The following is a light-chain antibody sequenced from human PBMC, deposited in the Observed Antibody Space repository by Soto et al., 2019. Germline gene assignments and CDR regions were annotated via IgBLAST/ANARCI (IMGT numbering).Light chain of an antibody. J-gene: IGKJ1*01. V-gene: IGKV3-15*01. CDR3: QQFHNWPRT. CDR2: GAS. Sequence: EIVMTQSPATMSVSQGERATLSCRASQSMGSNVAWYQQKPGQAPRLLIYGASTRAAGIPARFSGSGSGTVFTLTITSLQSEDFAVYYCQQFHNWPRTFGQGTKVDI. CDR1: QSMGSN.